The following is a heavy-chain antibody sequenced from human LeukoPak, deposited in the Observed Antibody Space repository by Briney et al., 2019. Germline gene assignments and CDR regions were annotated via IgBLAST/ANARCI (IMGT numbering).Heavy chain of an antibody. Sequence: SETLSLTCAIYGGSFSHHYWTWIRQPPGKGLQWIGQISQSGNTNYHPSLTSRVTMSVDTSKNQFTLRLRSVTAADTAVYYCARGGLGEPGAGAFDVWGQGTMVTVSS. V-gene: IGHV4-34*01. CDR2: ISQSGNT. CDR3: ARGGLGEPGAGAFDV. D-gene: IGHD3-10*01. J-gene: IGHJ3*01. CDR1: GGSFSHHY.